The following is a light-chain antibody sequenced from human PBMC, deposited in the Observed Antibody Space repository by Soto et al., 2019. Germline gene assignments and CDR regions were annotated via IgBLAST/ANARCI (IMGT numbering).Light chain of an antibody. CDR2: AAS. J-gene: IGKJ4*01. CDR3: QQSYSSPLT. V-gene: IGKV1-12*01. CDR1: QGISSY. Sequence: DIQMTQSPSSVSSCLGDRVAISFRAGQGISSYLAWYQQKPGEAPKLLIYAASSLQSGVPARFSGSGSGTDFTLTISSLQPEDSATYSCQQSYSSPLTFGGGTKVDIK.